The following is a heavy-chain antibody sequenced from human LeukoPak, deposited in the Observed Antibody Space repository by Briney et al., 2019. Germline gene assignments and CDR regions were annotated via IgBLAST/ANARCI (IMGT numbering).Heavy chain of an antibody. CDR3: ARHLLRGQNFDY. Sequence: GGSLRLSCGTSGFTFSDSWMSWFRQAPGQGLEWVASIKDDGSDKYYLDSVRGRFTISRDNAEDSLHLQLDDLRAEDTAVFYCARHLLRGQNFDYWGQGTLVTVSS. CDR1: GFTFSDSW. J-gene: IGHJ4*02. V-gene: IGHV3-7*01. CDR2: IKDDGSDK.